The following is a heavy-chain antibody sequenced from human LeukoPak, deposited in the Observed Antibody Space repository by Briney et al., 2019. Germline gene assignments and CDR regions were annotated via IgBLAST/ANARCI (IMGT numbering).Heavy chain of an antibody. J-gene: IGHJ6*02. CDR1: GFTFSSYA. CDR3: AKDQIAAHYYYYYYYGMDV. D-gene: IGHD6-13*01. V-gene: IGHV3-23*01. Sequence: PGGSLRLSCAASGFTFSSYAMSWVRQAPGKGLEWVSAISGSGGSTYYADSVKGRFTISRDNSKNTLYLQMNSLRAEDTAVYYCAKDQIAAHYYYYYYYGMDVWGQGTTVTVSS. CDR2: ISGSGGST.